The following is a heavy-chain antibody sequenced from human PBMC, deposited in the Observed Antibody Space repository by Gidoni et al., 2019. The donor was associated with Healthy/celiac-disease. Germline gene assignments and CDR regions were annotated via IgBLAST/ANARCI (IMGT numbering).Heavy chain of an antibody. CDR2: ISSSSSYI. CDR1: GCTFSRYS. CDR3: AREETGTTVYYYYYGMDV. V-gene: IGHV3-21*01. Sequence: EVQLVESGGGLVKPGGSLRLSCSASGCTFSRYSMNWVRQAPGKGLEWVSAISSSSSYIYYADSVKGRFTISRDNAKNSLYLQMNSLRAEDTAVYYCAREETGTTVYYYYYGMDVWGQGNTVTVSS. J-gene: IGHJ6*02. D-gene: IGHD1-7*01.